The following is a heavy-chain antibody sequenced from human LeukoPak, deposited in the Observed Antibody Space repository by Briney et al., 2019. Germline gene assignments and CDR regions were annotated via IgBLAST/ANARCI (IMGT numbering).Heavy chain of an antibody. J-gene: IGHJ6*03. CDR1: GFTFSDYH. CDR3: ATDRNYYYYYMDV. V-gene: IGHV3-11*01. CDR2: ISPGGNTI. D-gene: IGHD1-14*01. Sequence: GGSLRLSCAASGFTFSDYHMNWIRQAPGKGLEWVSYISPGGNTIYFADSVNGRFTISRDNAKNSLYLQMNSLRAEDTAVYYCATDRNYYYYYMDVWGKGTTVTVSS.